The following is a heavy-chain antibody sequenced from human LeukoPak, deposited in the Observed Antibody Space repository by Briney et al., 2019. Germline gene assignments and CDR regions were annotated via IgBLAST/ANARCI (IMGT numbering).Heavy chain of an antibody. Sequence: SETLSLTCTVSGGSISSGGYYWSWIRQHPGKGLEWIGYVYYSGSTYYNPSLKSRVTISVDTSKNQFSLRLSSVTAADTAAYYCARRQSGSFFDYWGQGTLVTVSS. J-gene: IGHJ4*02. CDR3: ARRQSGSFFDY. D-gene: IGHD1-26*01. CDR2: VYYSGST. V-gene: IGHV4-31*03. CDR1: GGSISSGGYY.